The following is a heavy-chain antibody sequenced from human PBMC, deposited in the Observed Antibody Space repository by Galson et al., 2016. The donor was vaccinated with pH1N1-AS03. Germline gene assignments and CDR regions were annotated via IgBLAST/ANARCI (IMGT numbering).Heavy chain of an antibody. J-gene: IGHJ4*02. CDR1: GFTFRNYY. V-gene: IGHV3-11*01. Sequence: SLRLSCAASGFTFRNYYMTWVRQAPGKGPEWISYISNTGDTIYYADSVKGRFTISRDNAENSLHLQVNSLRADDPAVYYCARAWDWGQGTLVTVPS. CDR3: ARAWD. CDR2: ISNTGDTI. D-gene: IGHD3-16*01.